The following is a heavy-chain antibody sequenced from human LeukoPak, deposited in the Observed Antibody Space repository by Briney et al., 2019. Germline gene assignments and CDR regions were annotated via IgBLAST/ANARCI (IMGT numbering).Heavy chain of an antibody. CDR3: ATDLGGGSYIYFDY. CDR1: GYTLTELS. D-gene: IGHD1-26*01. CDR2: FDPEDGET. Sequence: ASVKVSCKGSGYTLTELSMHWVRQAPGKGLEWMGGFDPEDGETIYAQKFQGRVTMTEDTSTDTAYMELSSLRSEDTAVYYCATDLGGGSYIYFDYWGQGTLVTVSS. J-gene: IGHJ4*02. V-gene: IGHV1-24*01.